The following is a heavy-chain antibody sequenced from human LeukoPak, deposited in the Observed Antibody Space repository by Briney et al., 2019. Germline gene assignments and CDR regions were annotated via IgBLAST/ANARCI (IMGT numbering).Heavy chain of an antibody. V-gene: IGHV4-34*01. Sequence: SETLSLTCAVYGGSFGGYFWSWIRQPPGKGLEWIGQIHESGSTNYNPSLKGRVTMSIDTSKKQFSLKVRSMTAADTAVYSCARASAYSTSSGVDYWGQGALVTVSS. CDR2: IHESGST. J-gene: IGHJ4*02. CDR1: GGSFGGYF. CDR3: ARASAYSTSSGVDY. D-gene: IGHD3-3*01.